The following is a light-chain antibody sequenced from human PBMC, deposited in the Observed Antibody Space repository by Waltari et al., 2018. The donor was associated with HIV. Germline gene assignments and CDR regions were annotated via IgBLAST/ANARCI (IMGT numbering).Light chain of an antibody. Sequence: QSVLTQPPSVSAAPGQKVTISCSGSSSNIGDNFLSWYQQLPGTAPKLLIYENNKRPSGIPDRFSGSKSGTSDTLGITGLQTGDEADYCCGTWDSSLSAYVFGSGTKVTVL. J-gene: IGLJ1*01. CDR3: GTWDSSLSAYV. V-gene: IGLV1-51*02. CDR2: ENN. CDR1: SSNIGDNF.